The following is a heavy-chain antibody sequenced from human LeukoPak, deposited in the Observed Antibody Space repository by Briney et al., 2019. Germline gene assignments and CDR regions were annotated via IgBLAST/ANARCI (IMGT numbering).Heavy chain of an antibody. Sequence: PGGSLRLSCAASGFTFSSYWMTWVRQAPGKGLEWVANIKQDGSEKSYVDSVKGRFTISRDNAKNSLYLQMNSLRVEDTAVYYCARSRTPVGAPSYYFDYWGQGTLVTVSS. CDR1: GFTFSSYW. J-gene: IGHJ4*02. CDR3: ARSRTPVGAPSYYFDY. V-gene: IGHV3-7*01. D-gene: IGHD1-26*01. CDR2: IKQDGSEK.